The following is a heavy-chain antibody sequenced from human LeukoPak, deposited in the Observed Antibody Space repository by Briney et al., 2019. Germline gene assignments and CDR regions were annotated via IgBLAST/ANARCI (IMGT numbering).Heavy chain of an antibody. V-gene: IGHV5-51*01. J-gene: IGHJ4*02. CDR2: IYPGDSDT. CDR1: GYSFTNYW. D-gene: IGHD3-9*01. CDR3: ARSASRYFDWFDY. Sequence: GESLKISCKGSGYSFTNYWIGWVRQMLGKGLEWMGIIYPGDSDTRYIPSFQGQVTISADKSINTAYLQWSSLKASDTAIYYCARSASRYFDWFDYWGQGTLVTVSS.